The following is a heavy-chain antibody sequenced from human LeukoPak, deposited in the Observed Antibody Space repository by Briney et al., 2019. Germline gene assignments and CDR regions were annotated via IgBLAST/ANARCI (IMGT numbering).Heavy chain of an antibody. CDR3: ARVGQFGSGYDN. Sequence: AASVKVSCKASGYTFTGYYMHWVRQAPGQGLAWMGWINPNSGGTNYAQKFQGRVTMTRDTSISTAYMELSRLRSDDTAVYYCARVGQFGSGYDNWGQGTLVTVSS. D-gene: IGHD5-12*01. CDR2: INPNSGGT. V-gene: IGHV1-2*02. CDR1: GYTFTGYY. J-gene: IGHJ4*02.